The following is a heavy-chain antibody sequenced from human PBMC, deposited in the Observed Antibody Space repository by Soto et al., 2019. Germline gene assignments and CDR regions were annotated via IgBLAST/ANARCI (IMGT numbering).Heavy chain of an antibody. CDR2: IYWDDDK. Sequence: QITLKESGPTLVKPTQTLTLTCTFSGFSLSTTGMGVGWIRQPPGKALEWLILIYWDDDKRYSPSLKSRLTITKDTSKNQVVLTMTNMDPVDTATYFCAQIRSNRYFDDVRYYFDNWGQGTLVTVSS. D-gene: IGHD3-9*01. V-gene: IGHV2-5*02. CDR1: GFSLSTTGMG. J-gene: IGHJ4*02. CDR3: AQIRSNRYFDDVRYYFDN.